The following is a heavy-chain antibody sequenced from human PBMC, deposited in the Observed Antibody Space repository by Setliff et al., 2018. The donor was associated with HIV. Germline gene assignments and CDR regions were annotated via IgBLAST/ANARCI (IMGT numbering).Heavy chain of an antibody. V-gene: IGHV4-39*07. CDR3: ARVRFNFDNVRCFGL. J-gene: IGHJ4*01. D-gene: IGHD1-20*01. CDR2: FYYSGNT. Sequence: KTSETLSLTCTVSGGSISRSSYHWGWIRQPPGKGLEWIGSFYYSGNTYYNPSLKSRVTMSLDTSRNEVSLRLSTVTAADTATYFCARVRFNFDNVRCFGLWGPGTLVTVSS. CDR1: GGSISRSSYH.